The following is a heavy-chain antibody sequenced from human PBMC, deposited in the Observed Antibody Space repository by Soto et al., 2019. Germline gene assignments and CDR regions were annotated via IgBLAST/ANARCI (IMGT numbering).Heavy chain of an antibody. Sequence: GGSLRLSCAASGFTFSSYSMNWVRQAPGKGLEWVSYISSSSSTIYYADSVKGRFTISRDNAKNSLYLQMNSLRAEDTAVYYCARGPYCSGGSCQSFVIDYWGQGTLVTVSS. CDR2: ISSSSSTI. CDR3: ARGPYCSGGSCQSFVIDY. V-gene: IGHV3-48*01. J-gene: IGHJ4*02. D-gene: IGHD2-15*01. CDR1: GFTFSSYS.